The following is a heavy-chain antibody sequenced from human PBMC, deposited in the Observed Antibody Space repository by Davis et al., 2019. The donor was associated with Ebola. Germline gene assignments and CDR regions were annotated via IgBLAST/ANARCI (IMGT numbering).Heavy chain of an antibody. J-gene: IGHJ6*04. CDR1: GFTFSSYG. CDR2: IWYDGSNK. CDR3: ARVPRRDGMDV. Sequence: GESLKISCAASGFTFSSYGMHWVRQAPGKGLEWVAVIWYDGSNKYYADSVKGRFTISRDNSKNTLYLQMNSLRAEDTAVYYCARVPRRDGMDVWGKGTTVTVSS. V-gene: IGHV3-33*01.